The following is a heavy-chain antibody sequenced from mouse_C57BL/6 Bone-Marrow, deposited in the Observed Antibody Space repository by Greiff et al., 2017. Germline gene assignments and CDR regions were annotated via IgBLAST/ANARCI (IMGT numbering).Heavy chain of an antibody. V-gene: IGHV1-55*01. CDR1: GYTFTSYW. J-gene: IGHJ1*03. Sequence: VQLQQSGAELVTPGASVKMSCKASGYTFTSYWITWVKQRPGQGLEWIGDIYPGSGSTNYNEKFKSKATLTVDTSSSTAYMQLSSLTSEDSAVYDCARRDDGWYMDGGGTGTTVTVSS. CDR3: ARRDDGWYMDG. CDR2: IYPGSGST.